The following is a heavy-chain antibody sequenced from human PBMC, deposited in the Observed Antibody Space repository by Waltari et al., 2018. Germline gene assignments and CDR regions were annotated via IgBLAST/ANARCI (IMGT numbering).Heavy chain of an antibody. V-gene: IGHV4-39*01. CDR1: GGSISSSSYY. CDR3: ARRGYSGLLGAFDI. D-gene: IGHD1-26*01. J-gene: IGHJ3*02. Sequence: QLQLQESGPGLVKPSETLSLTCTVAGGSISSSSYYWGWIRPPPGKGLELIGSIYYSGSTYYNPSLKSRVTISVDTSKNQFSLKLSSVTAADTAVYYCARRGYSGLLGAFDIWGQGTMVTVSS. CDR2: IYYSGST.